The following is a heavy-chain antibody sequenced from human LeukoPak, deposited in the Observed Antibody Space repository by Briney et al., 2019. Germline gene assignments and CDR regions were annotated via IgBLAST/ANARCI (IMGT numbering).Heavy chain of an antibody. V-gene: IGHV1-69*06. CDR1: GGTFSSYA. CDR2: IIPIFGTA. Sequence: GASVKVSCKASGGTFSSYAISWVRQAPGQGLEWMGGIIPIFGTANYAQKFQGRVTITADKSTSTAYMELSSLRSDDTAVYYCARAPGIAMVVPAIPDYWGQGTLVTVSS. J-gene: IGHJ4*02. D-gene: IGHD2-15*01. CDR3: ARAPGIAMVVPAIPDY.